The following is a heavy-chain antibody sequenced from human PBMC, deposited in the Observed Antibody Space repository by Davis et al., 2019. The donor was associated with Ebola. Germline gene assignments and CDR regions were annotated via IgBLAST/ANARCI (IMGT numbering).Heavy chain of an antibody. CDR1: GGTFSSYA. J-gene: IGHJ5*02. CDR2: IIPILGIA. D-gene: IGHD3-3*01. Sequence: AASVKVSCKASGGTFSSYAISWVRQAPGQGLEWMGGIIPILGIANYAQKFRGRVTMTRDTSTSTVYMELSSLRSEDTAVYYCARGLRFLEWGWFDPWGQGTLVTVSS. CDR3: ARGLRFLEWGWFDP. V-gene: IGHV1-69*10.